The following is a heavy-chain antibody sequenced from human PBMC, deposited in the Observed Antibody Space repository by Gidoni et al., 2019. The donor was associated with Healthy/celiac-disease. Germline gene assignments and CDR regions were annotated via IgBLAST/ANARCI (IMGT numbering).Heavy chain of an antibody. J-gene: IGHJ3*02. D-gene: IGHD2-21*02. CDR2: ISSSSSYI. V-gene: IGHV3-21*01. CDR3: ARDGGNSDDAFDI. CDR1: GFTFSSCR. Sequence: EVQLVESGGGLVKPGGSLRLSCAASGFTFSSCRRKWVRQAQGKGLDVVSSISSSSSYIYYADAVKGRFTISRNNAKNSLSLQMNSLRAEDTAVYYCARDGGNSDDAFDIWGQGTMVSVSS.